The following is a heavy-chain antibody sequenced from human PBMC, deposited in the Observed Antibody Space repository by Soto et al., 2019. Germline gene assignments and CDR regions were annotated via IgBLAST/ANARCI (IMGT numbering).Heavy chain of an antibody. J-gene: IGHJ4*02. CDR3: ARVPDGSGAYDY. D-gene: IGHD3-10*01. Sequence: QVQLVQSGAEVKKPGASVKVSCKASGYTFTSYAMHWVRQAPGQRLEWMGWINAGNGNTKYSQKFQGRVTINRETSASTAYMELSSLRSEDTAVYYCARVPDGSGAYDYWGQGTLVTVSS. CDR1: GYTFTSYA. CDR2: INAGNGNT. V-gene: IGHV1-3*01.